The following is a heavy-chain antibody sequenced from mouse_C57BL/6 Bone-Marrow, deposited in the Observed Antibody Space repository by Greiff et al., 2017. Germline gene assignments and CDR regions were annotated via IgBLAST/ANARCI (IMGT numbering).Heavy chain of an antibody. D-gene: IGHD2-2*01. Sequence: EVQLVESGGDLVKPGGSLKLSCAASGFTFSSSGMSWVRQTPDKRLEWVATISSGGSYNYSPDSVKGRFTISRDNAKNTLYLQMSRLKSEATAMYDWARRGGLRRYFDGWGTGTTVTVSS. V-gene: IGHV5-6*01. CDR3: ARRGGLRRYFDG. CDR1: GFTFSSSG. CDR2: ISSGGSYN. J-gene: IGHJ1*03.